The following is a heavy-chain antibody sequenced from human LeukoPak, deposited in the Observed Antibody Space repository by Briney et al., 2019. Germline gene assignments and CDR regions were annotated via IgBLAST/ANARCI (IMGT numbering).Heavy chain of an antibody. D-gene: IGHD5-12*01. V-gene: IGHV4-59*01. J-gene: IGHJ4*02. CDR2: VYNSGRT. Sequence: SETLSLTCTVSGGSISSYYWSWIRQPPGKGLEWIGNVYNSGRTNYNPSLESRVTISVDTSKNQFSLRLNSVTAADTAVYYCARAVGDYGYGRYFDHWGQGTLATVSS. CDR1: GGSISSYY. CDR3: ARAVGDYGYGRYFDH.